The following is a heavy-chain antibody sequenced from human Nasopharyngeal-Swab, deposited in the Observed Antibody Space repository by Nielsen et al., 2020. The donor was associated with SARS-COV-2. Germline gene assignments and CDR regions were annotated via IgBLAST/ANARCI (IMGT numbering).Heavy chain of an antibody. CDR2: ISSSSSYI. CDR3: ARVSGTQSIYYYYGMDV. CDR1: GFTFSSYS. V-gene: IGHV3-21*01. D-gene: IGHD1-1*01. Sequence: GESLKISCAASGFTFSSYSMNWVRQAPGKGLERVSSISSSSSYIYYADSVKGRFTISRDNAKNSLYLQMNSLRAEDTAVYYCARVSGTQSIYYYYGMDVWGQGTTVTVSS. J-gene: IGHJ6*02.